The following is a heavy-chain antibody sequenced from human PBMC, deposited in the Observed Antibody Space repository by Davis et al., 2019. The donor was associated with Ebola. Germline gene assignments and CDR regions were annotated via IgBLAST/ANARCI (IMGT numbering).Heavy chain of an antibody. CDR2: ISSSGSTI. CDR1: GFTFSDYY. Sequence: PGGSLRLSCAASGFTFSDYYMSWIRQAPGKGLEWVSYISSSGSTIYYADSVKGRFTISRDNAKNSLYLQMNSLRAEDTAVYYCARGPRVRSRIVGATDELFDPWGQGTLVTVSS. V-gene: IGHV3-11*01. J-gene: IGHJ5*02. D-gene: IGHD1-26*01. CDR3: ARGPRVRSRIVGATDELFDP.